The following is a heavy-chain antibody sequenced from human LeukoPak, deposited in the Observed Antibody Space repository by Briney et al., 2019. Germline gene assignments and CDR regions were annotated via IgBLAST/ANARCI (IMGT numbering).Heavy chain of an antibody. Sequence: PGGSLRLSCAASGFTFSSYAMHWVRQAPGKGLEWVAVISYDGSNKYYADSVKGRFTISRDNSKNTLYLQMNSLRAGDTAVYYCARDEWLGYWGQGTLVTVSS. CDR1: GFTFSSYA. CDR2: ISYDGSNK. CDR3: ARDEWLGY. V-gene: IGHV3-30*04. D-gene: IGHD6-19*01. J-gene: IGHJ4*02.